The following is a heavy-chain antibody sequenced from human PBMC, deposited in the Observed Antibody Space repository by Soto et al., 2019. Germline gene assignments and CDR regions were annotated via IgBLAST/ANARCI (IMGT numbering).Heavy chain of an antibody. CDR1: GFTLINAW. J-gene: IGHJ4*02. CDR2: IKSNIDGGTA. Sequence: QLVESGGELVKPGGTLRLSCVASGFTLINAWMGWVRQAPGKXXEXXGRIKSNIDGGTADYAEPVKGTFTISRDDSKTTLYLQMSIMTNEATAVYYCTTDRPTYDGSGYLYWGPGTLVTVSS. D-gene: IGHD3-22*01. CDR3: TTDRPTYDGSGYLY. V-gene: IGHV3-15*01.